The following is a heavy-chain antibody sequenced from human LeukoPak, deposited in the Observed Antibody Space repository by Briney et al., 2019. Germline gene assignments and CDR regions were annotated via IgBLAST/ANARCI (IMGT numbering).Heavy chain of an antibody. Sequence: SETLSLTCSVSGYSISSGYYWGWIRQPPGKGLEWIGSMSHSGSTYYNPSLKSRVTISVDTSRNQFSLRLRSVTAADTAVYYCKAGASDYWGQGTLVTVSS. D-gene: IGHD3-10*01. V-gene: IGHV4-38-2*01. CDR2: MSHSGST. CDR1: GYSISSGYY. J-gene: IGHJ4*02. CDR3: KAGASDY.